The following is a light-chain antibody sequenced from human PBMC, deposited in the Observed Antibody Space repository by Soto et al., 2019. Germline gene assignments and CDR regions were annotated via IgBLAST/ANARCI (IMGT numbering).Light chain of an antibody. J-gene: IGKJ1*01. Sequence: IRLTQSPSSFSASIGDRVTFTYRASQGISSSLAWYQQKPGKVPKLLIYAASTLQSGVPSRFSGSGSGTDFTLTISSLQPEDVATYYCQKYDSALGTFGQGTKVDI. V-gene: IGKV1-27*01. CDR1: QGISSS. CDR2: AAS. CDR3: QKYDSALGT.